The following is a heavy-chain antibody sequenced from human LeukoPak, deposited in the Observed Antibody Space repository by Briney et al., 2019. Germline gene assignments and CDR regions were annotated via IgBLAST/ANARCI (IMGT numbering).Heavy chain of an antibody. CDR2: TYYRTKWYN. CDR3: ARSFDSSGVAFES. J-gene: IGHJ4*02. D-gene: IGHD3-22*01. Sequence: SQTLSLTCAISGDSVSSNSAAWNWIRQSPSRGLEWLGRTYYRTKWYNDYAVSVNSRININPDTSKNQFSLQLNSVTPEDTAVYYCARSFDSSGVAFESWGQGTLVTVSS. V-gene: IGHV6-1*01. CDR1: GDSVSSNSAA.